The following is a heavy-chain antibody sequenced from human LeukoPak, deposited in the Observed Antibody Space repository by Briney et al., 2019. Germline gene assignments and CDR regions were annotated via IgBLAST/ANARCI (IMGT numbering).Heavy chain of an antibody. D-gene: IGHD2-15*01. Sequence: SQTLFLTCTVSGDSISSGTNYWRWIRQPAGKGLEWIGRVHASGSTNYNPSLKGRVTISVDTSKNQLSLRLSSVSAADTALYFCARDDRIVKGFDYWGQGTLVTVSS. CDR2: VHASGST. CDR1: GDSISSGTNY. J-gene: IGHJ4*02. V-gene: IGHV4-61*02. CDR3: ARDDRIVKGFDY.